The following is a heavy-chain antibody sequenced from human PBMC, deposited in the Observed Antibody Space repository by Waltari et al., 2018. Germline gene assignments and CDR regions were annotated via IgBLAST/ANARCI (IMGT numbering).Heavy chain of an antibody. J-gene: IGHJ4*02. D-gene: IGHD3-22*01. V-gene: IGHV3-23*04. CDR1: GFTFSSYA. CDR3: AKDHRGPLFVAYYSFDY. CDR2: ISGSGGST. Sequence: EVQLVESGGGLVQPGGSLRLSCAASGFTFSSYAMSWVRQAPGKGLAWVSAISGSGGSTYYADSVKGRFTISRDNSKNTLYLQMNSLRAEDTAVYYCAKDHRGPLFVAYYSFDYWGQGTLVTVSS.